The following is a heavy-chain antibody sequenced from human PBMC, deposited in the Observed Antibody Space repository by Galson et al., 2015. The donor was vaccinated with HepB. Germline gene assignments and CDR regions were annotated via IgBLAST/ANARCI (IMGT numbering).Heavy chain of an antibody. J-gene: IGHJ4*02. D-gene: IGHD3-3*01. V-gene: IGHV3-21*04. CDR1: GFSFSSYT. CDR2: VSSSGSSM. CDR3: AKDRWSSYYKDY. Sequence: SLRLSCAASGFSFSSYTMNWIRQTPGEGLEWVSWVSSSGSSMDSADSVKGRFTISRDNSKNTLNLQMNSLRAEDTAVYYCAKDRWSSYYKDYWGQGTLVIVSS.